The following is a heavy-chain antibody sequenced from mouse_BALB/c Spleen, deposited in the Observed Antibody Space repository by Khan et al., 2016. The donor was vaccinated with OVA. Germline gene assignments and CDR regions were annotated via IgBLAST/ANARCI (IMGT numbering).Heavy chain of an antibody. J-gene: IGHJ3*01. D-gene: IGHD1-1*01. Sequence: EVQLQESGPELMKPGASVKISCKASGNSFTSYYIHWVKQSHGKSLEWIGYIDPFNGSTNYNQKFKGKATLTVDKSSSTAYMHLSSLTSEDSAVYYWARHGSSSWFAYWGQGTLVTVSA. CDR3: ARHGSSSWFAY. CDR1: GNSFTSYY. CDR2: IDPFNGST. V-gene: IGHV1S135*01.